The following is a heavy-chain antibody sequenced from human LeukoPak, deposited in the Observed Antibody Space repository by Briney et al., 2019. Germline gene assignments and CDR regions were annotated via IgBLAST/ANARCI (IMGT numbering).Heavy chain of an antibody. D-gene: IGHD3-10*01. V-gene: IGHV1-18*01. J-gene: IGHJ6*03. CDR2: ISAYNGNT. CDR1: GYTLTSYG. CDR3: ARVFGSGSYYYYYYYYMDV. Sequence: ASVKVSCKASGYTLTSYGISWVRQAPGQGLEWMGWISAYNGNTNYAQKFQGRVTMTTDTSTSTAYMELRSLRSDDTAVYYCARVFGSGSYYYYYYYYMDVWGKGTTVTVSS.